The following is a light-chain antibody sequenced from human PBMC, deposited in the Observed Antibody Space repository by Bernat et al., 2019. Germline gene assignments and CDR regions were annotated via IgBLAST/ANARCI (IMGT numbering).Light chain of an antibody. J-gene: IGKJ4*01. CDR1: QDIYNY. Sequence: GDRVTITCLASQDIYNYLSWYQQKPGKAPKLLIYFSSSLNTGVPSRFSGGGSGTHYTLTIISLHPEDIATYYCKKFNDYTLTVGEGTKVEIK. CDR2: FSS. V-gene: IGKV1-33*01. CDR3: KKFNDYTLT.